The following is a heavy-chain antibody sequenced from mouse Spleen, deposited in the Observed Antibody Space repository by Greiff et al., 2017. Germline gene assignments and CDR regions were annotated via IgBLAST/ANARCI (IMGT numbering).Heavy chain of an antibody. CDR1: GFTFSSYG. V-gene: IGHV5-6-3*01. CDR3: ARDIGDY. Sequence: EVMLVESGGGLVQPGGSLKLSCAASGFTFSSYGMSWVRQTPDKRLELVATINSNGGSTYYPDSVKGRFTISRDNAKNTLYLQMSSLKSEDTAMYYCARDIGDYWGQGTSVTVSS. CDR2: INSNGGST. J-gene: IGHJ4*01.